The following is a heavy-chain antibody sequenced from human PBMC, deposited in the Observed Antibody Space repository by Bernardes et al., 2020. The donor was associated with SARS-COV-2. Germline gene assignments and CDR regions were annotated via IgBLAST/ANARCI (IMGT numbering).Heavy chain of an antibody. V-gene: IGHV3-74*01. CDR2: INSDGSST. D-gene: IGHD3-3*01. CDR1: GFTFSSYW. CDR3: ARGPREYTIFGVVIPNYYYYGMDV. Sequence: GGSLRLSCAASGFTFSSYWMHWVRQAPGKGLVWVSRINSDGSSTSYADSVKGRFTISRDNAKNTLYLQMNSLRAEDTAVYYCARGPREYTIFGVVIPNYYYYGMDVWGQGTTVTVSS. J-gene: IGHJ6*02.